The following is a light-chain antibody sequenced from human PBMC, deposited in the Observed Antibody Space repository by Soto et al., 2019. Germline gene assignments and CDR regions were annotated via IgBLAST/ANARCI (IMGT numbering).Light chain of an antibody. CDR2: GAS. J-gene: IGKJ1*01. Sequence: EIVMTQSPATLSVSPGQRATLSYRASQSGSNNYLAWYQQKPGQAPRLLIYGASNRATGIPDRFSGSGSGTDFTLTISRLEPEDFAVYYCQQYGSSGTFGQGTKVDIK. CDR1: QSGSNNY. CDR3: QQYGSSGT. V-gene: IGKV3-20*01.